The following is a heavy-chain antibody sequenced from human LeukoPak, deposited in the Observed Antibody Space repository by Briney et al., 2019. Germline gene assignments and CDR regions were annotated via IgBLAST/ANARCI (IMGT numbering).Heavy chain of an antibody. CDR3: ARVISSFDY. D-gene: IGHD2-2*01. V-gene: IGHV3-30-3*01. CDR1: GFTFSSYA. J-gene: IGHJ4*02. Sequence: GGSLRLSCAASGFTFSSYAMSWVRQAPGKGLEWVAVISYDGSNKYYADSVKGRFTISRDNSKNTLYLQMNSLRAEDTAVYYCARVISSFDYRGQGTLVTVSS. CDR2: ISYDGSNK.